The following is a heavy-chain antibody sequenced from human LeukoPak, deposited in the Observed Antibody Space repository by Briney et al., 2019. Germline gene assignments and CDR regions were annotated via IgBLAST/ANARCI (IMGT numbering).Heavy chain of an antibody. CDR2: TYYRSKWYN. D-gene: IGHD3-22*01. J-gene: IGHJ6*03. CDR3: ARGLYYDSSGYYYGYYYMDV. CDR1: GDSVSSNSAA. V-gene: IGHV6-1*01. Sequence: SQTLSLTCAISGDSVSSNSAAWNWIRQSPSRGLEWLGRTYYRSKWYNDYAVSVGSRITINPDTSKNQFSLQLNSVTPEDTAVYYCARGLYYDSSGYYYGYYYMDVWGKGTTVTVSS.